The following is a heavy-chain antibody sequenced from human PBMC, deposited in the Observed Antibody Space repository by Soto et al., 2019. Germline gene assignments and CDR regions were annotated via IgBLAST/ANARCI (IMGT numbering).Heavy chain of an antibody. CDR2: VNPGDSDA. CDR1: GSRFYRYW. V-gene: IGHV5-51*01. CDR3: ARRVGDYFDY. J-gene: IGHJ4*02. Sequence: PGDSMKISCKGFGSRFYRYWIGWVRQMPGKGLDWMGIVNPGDSDARYSPSFQGQVTISADKTITTAFLQWSSLQASDTAIYYGARRVGDYFDYWGQGVLLSVSS.